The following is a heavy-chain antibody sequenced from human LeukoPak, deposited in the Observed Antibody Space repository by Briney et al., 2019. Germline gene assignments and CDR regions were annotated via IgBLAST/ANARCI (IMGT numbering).Heavy chain of an antibody. CDR1: GFTFSSYS. J-gene: IGHJ4*02. V-gene: IGHV3-21*01. CDR2: ISRSSSYI. CDR3: ARHGAGPMQQLVMGDFDY. D-gene: IGHD6-13*01. Sequence: GGSLRLSCAASGFTFSSYSMNWVRQAPGKGLEWVSSISRSSSYIYYADSVKGRFTISRDNAKNSLYLQMNSLRAGDTAVYYCARHGAGPMQQLVMGDFDYWGQGTLVTVSS.